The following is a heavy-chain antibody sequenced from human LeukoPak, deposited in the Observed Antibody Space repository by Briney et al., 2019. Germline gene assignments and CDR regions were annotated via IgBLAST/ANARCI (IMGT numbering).Heavy chain of an antibody. CDR3: AKGEITIFGVAQEDDAFDI. J-gene: IGHJ3*02. CDR2: IYSGGGT. D-gene: IGHD3-3*01. V-gene: IGHV3-53*01. CDR1: GFTVSSNY. Sequence: GGSLRLSCAASGFTVSSNYMSWVRQAPGKGLEWVSVIYSGGGTYYADSVKGRFTISRDNSKNTLYLEMNSLRAEDTAVYYCAKGEITIFGVAQEDDAFDIWGQGTMVTVSS.